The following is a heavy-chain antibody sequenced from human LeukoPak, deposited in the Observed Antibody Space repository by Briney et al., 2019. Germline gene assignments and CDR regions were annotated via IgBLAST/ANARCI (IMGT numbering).Heavy chain of an antibody. CDR2: INAGNGNT. V-gene: IGHV1-3*01. CDR1: GYTFTSYA. D-gene: IGHD3-22*01. J-gene: IGHJ4*02. Sequence: GSVKVSCKASGYTFTSYAMHWVRQAPGQRPEWMGWINAGNGNTKYSQKFQGRVTITRDTSASTAYMELSSLRSEDTAVYYCSRGDSSGYHDYWGQGTLVTVSS. CDR3: SRGDSSGYHDY.